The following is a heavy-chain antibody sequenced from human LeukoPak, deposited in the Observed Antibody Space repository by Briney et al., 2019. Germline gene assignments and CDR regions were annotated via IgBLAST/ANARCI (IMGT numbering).Heavy chain of an antibody. CDR1: GGSISSGGYY. J-gene: IGHJ3*02. CDR3: ASHEDSSGYYLNAFDI. Sequence: PSETLSLTCTVSGGSISSGGYYWSWIRQHPGKGLKWIGYIYYSGSTYYNPSLKSRVTISVDTSKNQFSLKLSSVTAADTAVYYCASHEDSSGYYLNAFDIWGQGTMVTVSS. CDR2: IYYSGST. D-gene: IGHD3-22*01. V-gene: IGHV4-31*03.